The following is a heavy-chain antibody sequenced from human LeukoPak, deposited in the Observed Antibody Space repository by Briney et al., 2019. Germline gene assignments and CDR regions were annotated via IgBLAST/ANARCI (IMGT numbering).Heavy chain of an antibody. Sequence: GGSLRLSCAASGFNFSSYAMSWVRQAPGKGLEWASTISVSGGSTYYADSVKGRFTISRDNSKNTLYLQMNSLRAEDTAVYSCAKGGARTFHIWGQGTMVTVSS. D-gene: IGHD6-25*01. J-gene: IGHJ3*02. CDR3: AKGGARTFHI. CDR1: GFNFSSYA. V-gene: IGHV3-23*01. CDR2: ISVSGGST.